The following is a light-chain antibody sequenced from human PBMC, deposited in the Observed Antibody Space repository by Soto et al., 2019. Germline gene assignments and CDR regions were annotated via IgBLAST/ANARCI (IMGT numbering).Light chain of an antibody. J-gene: IGKJ1*01. CDR1: QSVSSN. CDR3: QQYNNWPQT. V-gene: IGKV3-15*01. Sequence: EIVITQSPSTLSFSPLEIATLSCRASQSVSSNLAWYQQKPGQAPRLLIYGASTRATGIPARFSGSGSGTEFTLTISSLQSEDFAVYYCQQYNNWPQTFGQGTKVDIK. CDR2: GAS.